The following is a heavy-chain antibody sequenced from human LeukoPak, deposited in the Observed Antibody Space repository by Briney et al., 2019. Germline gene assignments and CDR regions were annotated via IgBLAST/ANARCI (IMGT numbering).Heavy chain of an antibody. Sequence: PGGSLRLSCAASGFTFSNYWMSWVRQAPGKGLEWVANIKQDGSEKHYVDSVKGRFTISTDNAKNSMDLQMNSLRAEDTAVYYCNGYCSGGSCYSVYYYYYYMDVWGKGTTVTVSS. D-gene: IGHD2-15*01. J-gene: IGHJ6*03. V-gene: IGHV3-7*01. CDR3: NGYCSGGSCYSVYYYYYYMDV. CDR2: IKQDGSEK. CDR1: GFTFSNYW.